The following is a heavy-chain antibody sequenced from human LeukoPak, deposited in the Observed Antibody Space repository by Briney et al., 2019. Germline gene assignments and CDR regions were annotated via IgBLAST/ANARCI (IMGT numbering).Heavy chain of an antibody. CDR3: SRMGARVFFDY. J-gene: IGHJ4*02. CDR1: GGSISSYY. V-gene: IGHV4-59*01. Sequence: SETLSLTCSVSGGSISSYYWSWIRQPPGKGLEWIGYMYNSGSTNYNPSLKSRVSMSVDTSKNQFSLKLTSVTAADTAAYYCSRMGARVFFDYWGQGTLVTVSS. D-gene: IGHD1-26*01. CDR2: MYNSGST.